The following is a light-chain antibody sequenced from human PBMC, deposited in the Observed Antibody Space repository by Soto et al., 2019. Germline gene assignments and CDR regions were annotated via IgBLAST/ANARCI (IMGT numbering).Light chain of an antibody. Sequence: QSALTQPASVSGSPGQSITISCTGTSTDVGAYNLVSWYQQHPGKAPKLIIFEVTKRPSGVSNRFSASKSGNTASLTISGLQDEDDAYYYCCSYAGGSTYVFGTGTKLTVL. CDR1: STDVGAYNL. V-gene: IGLV2-23*02. CDR2: EVT. J-gene: IGLJ1*01. CDR3: CSYAGGSTYV.